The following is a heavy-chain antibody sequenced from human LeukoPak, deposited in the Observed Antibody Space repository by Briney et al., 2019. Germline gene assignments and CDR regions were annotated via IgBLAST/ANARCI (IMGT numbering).Heavy chain of an antibody. CDR1: GISFSAHG. Sequence: GRSLRLSCAASGISFSAHGMHWVRQAPGKGLEWVAIIRFDGSNIHYADSVKGRFTISRDNSKNTLYLQMNSLRAEDTAVYYCVRDSDDYYWALDFWGQGTPVTVSS. CDR3: VRDSDDYYWALDF. CDR2: IRFDGSNI. D-gene: IGHD3-10*01. J-gene: IGHJ4*02. V-gene: IGHV3-33*01.